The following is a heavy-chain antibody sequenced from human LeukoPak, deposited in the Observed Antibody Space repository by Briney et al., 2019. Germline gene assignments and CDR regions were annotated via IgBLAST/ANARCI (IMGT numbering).Heavy chain of an antibody. CDR3: ARLTRDGYNSLFDY. D-gene: IGHD5-24*01. CDR2: IHYSGST. Sequence: SETLSLTCTVSDDSITGFYWNWIRQPPGKGLEWIGYIHYSGSTNYNPSLKSRVTISVDTSKNQFSLKLSSVTAADTAVYYCARLTRDGYNSLFDYWGQGTLVTVSS. CDR1: DDSITGFY. V-gene: IGHV4-59*01. J-gene: IGHJ4*02.